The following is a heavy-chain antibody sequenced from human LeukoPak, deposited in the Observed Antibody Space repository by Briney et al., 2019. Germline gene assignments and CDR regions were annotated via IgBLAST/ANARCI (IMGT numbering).Heavy chain of an antibody. Sequence: GGSLRLSCAASGFTFSSYAMHWVRQAPGKGLEWVAVISYDGSNKYYADSVKGRFTIPRDNSKNTLYLQMNSLRAEDTAVYYCAKGLKTTVGPYMGYHYYMDVWGKGTTVTVSS. CDR1: GFTFSSYA. CDR3: AKGLKTTVGPYMGYHYYMDV. D-gene: IGHD1-1*01. J-gene: IGHJ6*03. CDR2: ISYDGSNK. V-gene: IGHV3-30-3*01.